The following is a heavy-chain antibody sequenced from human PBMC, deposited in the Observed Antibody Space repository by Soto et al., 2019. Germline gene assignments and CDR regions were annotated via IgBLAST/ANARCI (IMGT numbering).Heavy chain of an antibody. CDR3: AKHQGGVTDFYYGMDV. V-gene: IGHV3-30*18. Sequence: GGSLRLSCAVSGSIFSSYGMHWVRQAPGKGLEWVAVTSYDGRNNNYADSVKGRFTISRDNSKNTLYLQMNSLRTEDTAVYYYAKHQGGVTDFYYGMDVWGQGTTVTVSS. CDR2: TSYDGRNN. J-gene: IGHJ6*02. CDR1: GSIFSSYG. D-gene: IGHD3-3*01.